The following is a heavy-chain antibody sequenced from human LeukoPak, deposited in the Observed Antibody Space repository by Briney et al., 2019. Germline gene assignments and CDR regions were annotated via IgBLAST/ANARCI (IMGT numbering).Heavy chain of an antibody. CDR3: AKHTIFGVGAPGAFDI. CDR2: ISGSGSIT. D-gene: IGHD3-3*01. CDR1: GFTFSSYA. V-gene: IGHV3-23*01. Sequence: GGSLRLSCAASGFTFSSYAMSWVRQAPGKGLEWVSAISGSGSITYYADSEKGRFTISRDNSKNTLYLQMNSLRAEDTAVYYCAKHTIFGVGAPGAFDIWGQGTMVTVSS. J-gene: IGHJ3*02.